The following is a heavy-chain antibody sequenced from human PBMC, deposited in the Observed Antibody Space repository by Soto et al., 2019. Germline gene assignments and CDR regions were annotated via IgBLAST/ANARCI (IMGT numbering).Heavy chain of an antibody. CDR1: GFTFDDYA. CDR3: AKDIAARGYYYGMDV. V-gene: IGHV3-9*01. D-gene: IGHD6-6*01. J-gene: IGHJ6*02. Sequence: GGSLRLSCAASGFTFDDYAVHWVRQAPGKGLEWVSGISWNSGSIGYADSVKGRFTISRDNAKNSLYLQMNSLRAEDTALYYCAKDIAARGYYYGMDVWGQGTTVTDSS. CDR2: ISWNSGSI.